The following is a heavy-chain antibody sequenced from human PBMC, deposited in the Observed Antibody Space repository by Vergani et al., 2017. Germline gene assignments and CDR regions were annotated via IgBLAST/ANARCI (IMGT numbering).Heavy chain of an antibody. Sequence: EVQLVESGGGLVKPGGSLRLSCAASGFTFSSYSMNWVRQAPGKGLEWVSSISSSSSYIYYADSVKGRFTIARDNAKNSLYLQMNSLRAEDTAVYYCAGYDSSGYYHKNVGFDYWGQGTLVTVSS. CDR1: GFTFSSYS. J-gene: IGHJ4*02. D-gene: IGHD3-22*01. CDR2: ISSSSSYI. V-gene: IGHV3-21*01. CDR3: AGYDSSGYYHKNVGFDY.